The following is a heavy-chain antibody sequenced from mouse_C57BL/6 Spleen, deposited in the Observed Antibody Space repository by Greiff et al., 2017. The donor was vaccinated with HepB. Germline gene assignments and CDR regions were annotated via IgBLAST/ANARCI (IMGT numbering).Heavy chain of an antibody. J-gene: IGHJ4*01. V-gene: IGHV1-72*01. CDR3: ARGPAITTVVPMDY. Sequence: QVQLQQPGAELVKPGASVKLSCKASGYTFTSYWMHWVKQRPGRGLEWIGRIDPNSGGTKYNEKFKSKATLTVDKSSSTASMPLSSLTSEDSAVYYCARGPAITTVVPMDYWGQGTSVTVSS. CDR1: GYTFTSYW. D-gene: IGHD1-1*01. CDR2: IDPNSGGT.